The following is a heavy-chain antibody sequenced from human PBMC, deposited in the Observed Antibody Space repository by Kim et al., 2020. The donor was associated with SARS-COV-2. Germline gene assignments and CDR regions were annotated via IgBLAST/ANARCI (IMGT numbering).Heavy chain of an antibody. J-gene: IGHJ6*01. D-gene: IGHD2-21*01. Sequence: GGSLRLSCAASGFTVNDCDMNWVRQAPGKGLEWVSVIYAGGNGEYVAYVVERRFTACDNNKNTVLYLKMSMRAHDNATYYCATDAVWCGDCSYYG. CDR1: GFTVNDCD. V-gene: IGHV3-53*01. CDR3: ATDAVWCGDCSYYG. CDR2: IYAGGNGE.